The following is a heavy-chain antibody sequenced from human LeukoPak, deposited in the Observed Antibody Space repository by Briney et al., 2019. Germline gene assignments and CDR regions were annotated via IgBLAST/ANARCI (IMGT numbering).Heavy chain of an antibody. J-gene: IGHJ4*02. CDR3: ARGYCSGGSCLFDY. CDR1: GGSISSGTYY. CDR2: VYTSGSA. D-gene: IGHD2-15*01. V-gene: IGHV4-61*02. Sequence: PSETLSLTCTVSGGSISSGTYYWNWIRQPAGKGLEWIGRVYTSGSAHYNPSLKSRVTMSVDTSKNHFSLKLNSVTAADTAVYYCARGYCSGGSCLFDYWGQGALVTVSS.